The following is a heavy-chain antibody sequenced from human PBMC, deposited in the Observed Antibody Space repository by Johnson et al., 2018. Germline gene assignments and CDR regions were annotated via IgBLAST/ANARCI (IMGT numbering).Heavy chain of an antibody. J-gene: IGHJ6*02. CDR2: IGNAGDT. CDR3: ARATPLVKARWFGEEDYYYGRGV. CDR1: GFTFSSYD. D-gene: IGHD3-10*01. Sequence: EVQLVESGGGLVQPGGSLRLSCAASGFTFSSYDMHWVRQATGKGLEWVSGIGNAGDTYYPGSVKGRFTISRENAKNSLYLQMNSLRAGDTAVYYWARATPLVKARWFGEEDYYYGRGVWGLGTTVTVSS. V-gene: IGHV3-13*01.